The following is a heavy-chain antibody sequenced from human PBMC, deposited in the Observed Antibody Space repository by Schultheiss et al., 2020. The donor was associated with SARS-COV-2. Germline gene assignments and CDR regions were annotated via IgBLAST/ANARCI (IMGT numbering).Heavy chain of an antibody. CDR2: IYYSGST. D-gene: IGHD6-6*01. J-gene: IGHJ4*02. Sequence: SETLSLTCAVYGGSFSGYYWSWIRQPPGKGLEWIGYIYYSGSTYYNPSLKSLVTISVDTSKNQFSLKLSSVTAADTAVYYCAGQFSSSSADYWGQGTLVTVSS. CDR3: AGQFSSSSADY. V-gene: IGHV4-59*08. CDR1: GGSFSGYY.